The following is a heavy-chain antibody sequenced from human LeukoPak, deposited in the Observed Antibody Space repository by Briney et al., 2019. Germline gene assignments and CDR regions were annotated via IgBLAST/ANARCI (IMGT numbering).Heavy chain of an antibody. V-gene: IGHV1-69*01. J-gene: IGHJ3*02. CDR3: ARDIVVVTASGPRGDAFDI. Sequence: ASVKVSCKASGGTFSSYAISWVRQAPGQGLEWMGGIIPIFGTANYAQKFQGRVTITADESTSTAYMELSSLRSEDTAVYYCARDIVVVTASGPRGDAFDIWGQGTMVTVSS. CDR1: GGTFSSYA. CDR2: IIPIFGTA. D-gene: IGHD2-21*02.